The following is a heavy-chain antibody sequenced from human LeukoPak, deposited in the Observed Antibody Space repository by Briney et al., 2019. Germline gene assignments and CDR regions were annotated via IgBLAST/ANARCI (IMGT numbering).Heavy chain of an antibody. Sequence: GGSLRLSCAASGFTFSSYNMNWVRQAPGKGLEWVSYISSSSRTIYYADSVKGRFTISRDNAKNSLYLQMNSLRAEDTAVYYCARTTWITAGDEFDYWGQGTLVTVSS. CDR2: ISSSSRTI. V-gene: IGHV3-48*01. CDR3: ARTTWITAGDEFDY. D-gene: IGHD6-25*01. CDR1: GFTFSSYN. J-gene: IGHJ4*02.